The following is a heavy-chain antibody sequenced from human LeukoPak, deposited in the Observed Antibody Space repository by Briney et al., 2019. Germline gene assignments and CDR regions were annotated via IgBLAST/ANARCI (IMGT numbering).Heavy chain of an antibody. CDR2: IWYDGSNK. J-gene: IGHJ4*02. V-gene: IGHV3-33*01. CDR3: AGGDLRLGELLDY. CDR1: GFTFSSYG. Sequence: GGSLRLSCAASGFTFSSYGMHWLRQAPGKGLEGVAVIWYDGSNKYYADSVKGRFTISRDNSKNTLYLQMNSLRAEDTAVYYCAGGDLRLGELLDYWGQGTLVTVSS. D-gene: IGHD3-16*01.